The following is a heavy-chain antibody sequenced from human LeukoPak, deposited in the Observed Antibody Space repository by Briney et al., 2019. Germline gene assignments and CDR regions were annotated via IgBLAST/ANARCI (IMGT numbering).Heavy chain of an antibody. V-gene: IGHV4-4*07. CDR3: ARDPGWGISSSGWYFDY. CDR1: GGSISSYY. Sequence: SETLSLTCTVSGGSISSYYWSWIRQPAGKGLEWIGRIYTSGSTNYNPSLKSRVTMSVDTSKNQFSLKLSSVTAADTAVYYCARDPGWGISSSGWYFDYWGQGTLVTVSS. J-gene: IGHJ4*02. D-gene: IGHD6-19*01. CDR2: IYTSGST.